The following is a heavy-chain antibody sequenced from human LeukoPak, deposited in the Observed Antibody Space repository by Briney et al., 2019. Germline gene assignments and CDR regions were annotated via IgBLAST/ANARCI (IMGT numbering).Heavy chain of an antibody. CDR2: IGDTT. J-gene: IGHJ5*02. CDR3: AKQGLLAVPWFAP. Sequence: GGFLRLSCAASGFTFSSYAMSWVRQAPGKGLEWVSTIGDTTYYADSVKGRFTISRDNSKNTLYLEMKSLRAEDTAVYYCAKQGLLAVPWFAPWGQGTLVTVSS. D-gene: IGHD2-15*01. V-gene: IGHV3-23*01. CDR1: GFTFSSYA.